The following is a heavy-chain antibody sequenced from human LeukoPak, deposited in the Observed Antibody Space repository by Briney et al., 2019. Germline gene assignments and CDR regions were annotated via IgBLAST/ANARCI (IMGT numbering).Heavy chain of an antibody. V-gene: IGHV1-18*01. Sequence: ASVKVSCKASGYTFTSYGISWVRQAPGQGLEWMGWISAYNGNTNYAQKLQGRVTMTKDTSTSTAYMELRSLRSDDTAVYYCARDGFGVVVPAAMDYWGQGTLVTVSS. CDR3: ARDGFGVVVPAAMDY. J-gene: IGHJ4*02. CDR1: GYTFTSYG. D-gene: IGHD2-2*01. CDR2: ISAYNGNT.